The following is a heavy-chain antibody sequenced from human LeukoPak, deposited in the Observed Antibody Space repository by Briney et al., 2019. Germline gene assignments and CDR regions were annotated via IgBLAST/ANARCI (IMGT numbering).Heavy chain of an antibody. Sequence: GGSLRLSCAASGFTFSNAWMSWVRQAPGKGLEWVGRIKSKTDGGTTDYAAPVKGRFTISRDDSKNTLYLQMNSLKTGDTAVYYCTTDITMIVVAILDYWGQGTLVTVSS. CDR3: TTDITMIVVAILDY. CDR1: GFTFSNAW. D-gene: IGHD3-22*01. CDR2: IKSKTDGGTT. J-gene: IGHJ4*02. V-gene: IGHV3-15*01.